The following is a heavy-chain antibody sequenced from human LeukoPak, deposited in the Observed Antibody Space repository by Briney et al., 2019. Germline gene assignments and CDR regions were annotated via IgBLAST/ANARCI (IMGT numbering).Heavy chain of an antibody. CDR3: ARDLRIVATDLSYCFDP. V-gene: IGHV1-2*02. CDR1: GYTFTGYY. D-gene: IGHD6-13*01. J-gene: IGHJ5*02. CDR2: INSNSGGT. Sequence: ASVKVSCKASGYTFTGYYMHWVRQAPGQGLEWMGWINSNSGGTNYAQKFQGRVTMTRDTSISTAYMELSRLRSDVTAVYYCARDLRIVATDLSYCFDPWGQGTLVTVSS.